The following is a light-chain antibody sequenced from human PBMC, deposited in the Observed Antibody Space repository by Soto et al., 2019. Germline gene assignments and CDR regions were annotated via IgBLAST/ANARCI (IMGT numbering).Light chain of an antibody. CDR1: SSDVGDYDY. CDR2: DVS. Sequence: QSALTQPASVAGSPGQSITISCTGTSSDVGDYDYVSWYQQYPGKAPKLMIFDVSNRPSGDSNRFSGSKSGNTASLTISGLQAVDEADYYCSSYTSSSTVVFGGGTKLTVL. CDR3: SSYTSSSTVV. J-gene: IGLJ2*01. V-gene: IGLV2-14*03.